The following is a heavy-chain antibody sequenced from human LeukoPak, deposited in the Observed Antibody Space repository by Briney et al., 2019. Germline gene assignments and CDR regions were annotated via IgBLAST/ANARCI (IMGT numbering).Heavy chain of an antibody. CDR2: IRSKAYGGTT. V-gene: IGHV3-49*04. CDR3: TRAMRGPNLEWLLLGANWFDP. CDR1: GFTFGDYA. Sequence: GGSLRLSCTASGFTFGDYAMSWVRQAPGKGLEWVGFIRSKAYGGTTEYAASVKGRFTISRDDSKSIAYLQMNSLKTEDTAVYYCTRAMRGPNLEWLLLGANWFDPWGQGTLVTVSS. J-gene: IGHJ5*02. D-gene: IGHD3-3*01.